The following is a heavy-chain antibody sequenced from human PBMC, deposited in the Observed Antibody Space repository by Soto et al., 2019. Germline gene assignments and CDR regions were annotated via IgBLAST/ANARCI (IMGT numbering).Heavy chain of an antibody. CDR3: AAELGFGKLSVV. Sequence: QVQVVQSGVEVRRPGSSVKVSCKASGDTFKNCVISWVRQAPGQGLEWMGGIIHLFGTTDLAQRFQGRLKITTDESTTTAYMELSSMRSEDTATYYCAAELGFGKLSVVWGQGTTVIVSS. D-gene: IGHD3-10*01. CDR2: IIHLFGTT. CDR1: GDTFKNCV. V-gene: IGHV1-69*01. J-gene: IGHJ6*02.